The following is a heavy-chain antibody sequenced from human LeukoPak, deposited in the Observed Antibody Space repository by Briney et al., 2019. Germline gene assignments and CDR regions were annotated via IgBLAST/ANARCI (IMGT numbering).Heavy chain of an antibody. CDR2: IYYSGST. Sequence: PSETLSLTCTVSGGSISSYYWSWIRQPPGKGLEWIGYIYYSGSTYYNPSLKSRVTISVDTSKNQFSLKLSSVTAADTAVYYCARDLHQRRGAFDIWGQGTMVTVSS. V-gene: IGHV4-59*12. J-gene: IGHJ3*02. CDR3: ARDLHQRRGAFDI. CDR1: GGSISSYY.